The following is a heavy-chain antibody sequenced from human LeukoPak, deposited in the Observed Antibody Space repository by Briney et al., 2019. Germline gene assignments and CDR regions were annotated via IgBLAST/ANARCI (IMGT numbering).Heavy chain of an antibody. J-gene: IGHJ4*02. D-gene: IGHD3-22*01. V-gene: IGHV1-69*01. Sequence: SVKVSCKASGGXFSSYAISWVRQAPGQGLEWMGGIIPIFGTANYAQKFQGRVTITADESTSTAYMELSSLRSEDTAVYYCASRPPRTDSSGSSDFDYWGQGILVTVSS. CDR2: IIPIFGTA. CDR3: ASRPPRTDSSGSSDFDY. CDR1: GGXFSSYA.